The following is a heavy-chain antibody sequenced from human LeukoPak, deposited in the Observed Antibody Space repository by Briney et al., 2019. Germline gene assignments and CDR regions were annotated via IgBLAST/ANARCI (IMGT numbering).Heavy chain of an antibody. D-gene: IGHD1-1*01. Sequence: ASVKVSCKASGYTFTSHHINWVRQAAGQGLEWMGWMNPDTGNTAYAQKFHARVTMTCDTSISTAYMELGSLRSQAPAVYYCARGRPTTLGGIYWGQGTLVTVSS. J-gene: IGHJ4*02. V-gene: IGHV1-8*01. CDR3: ARGRPTTLGGIY. CDR1: GYTFTSHH. CDR2: MNPDTGNT.